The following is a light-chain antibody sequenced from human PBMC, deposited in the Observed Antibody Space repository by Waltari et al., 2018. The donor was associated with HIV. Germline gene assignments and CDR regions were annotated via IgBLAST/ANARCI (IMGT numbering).Light chain of an antibody. V-gene: IGLV1-40*01. CDR2: GNN. Sequence: QSVLTQPPSVSGAPGQRVTISCTGSSSNIGAGYGVHWYQQLPGTAPKLLIYGNNNRPSGVPDRFSGSKSATSASLAITGLQAEDEADYYCQSYDSSLSGWVFGGGTKLTVL. CDR1: SSNIGAGYG. CDR3: QSYDSSLSGWV. J-gene: IGLJ3*02.